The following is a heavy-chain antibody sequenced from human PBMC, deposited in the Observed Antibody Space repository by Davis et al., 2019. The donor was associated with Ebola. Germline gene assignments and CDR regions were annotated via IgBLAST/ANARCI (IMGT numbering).Heavy chain of an antibody. D-gene: IGHD3-16*01. V-gene: IGHV2-70*11. CDR1: GFSLSTSGMC. CDR3: ASTHFNNYHHIAYYPGVY. Sequence: SGPTLVKPTQTLTLTCTFSGFSLSTSGMCVSWIRQPPGKALEWLARIDWDDDKYYSTSLKSRLTITKDTSKNQVVLTMTNMDPVDTATYYCASTHFNNYHHIAYYPGVYWGQGTLVTVSS. CDR2: IDWDDDK. J-gene: IGHJ4*02.